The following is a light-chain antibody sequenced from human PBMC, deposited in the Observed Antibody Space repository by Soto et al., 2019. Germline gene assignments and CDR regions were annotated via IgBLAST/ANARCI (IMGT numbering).Light chain of an antibody. J-gene: IGKJ4*01. CDR3: QQYGRSHT. CDR2: GAS. CDR1: QRISSTY. V-gene: IGKV3-20*01. Sequence: DIVLTQSPGTLSLSPGERATISCRASQRISSTYLAWYHQKPGQAPRLLIYGASSRATGIPDRFNGSGSGTDFTLTISRLEPEDFAVYYCQQYGRSHTFGGGTKVEIK.